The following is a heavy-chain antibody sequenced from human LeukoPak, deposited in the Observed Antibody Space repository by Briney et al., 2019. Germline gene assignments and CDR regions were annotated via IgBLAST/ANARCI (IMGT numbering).Heavy chain of an antibody. Sequence: KSSETLSLTCTVPGGSFSSFYWSWIRQPPGRGLEWIGYIYYSGSTNYNPSLKSRVTISVDTSKNQPSLKMSSVTAADTAVYFCARGGGYSGYEAHDYWGQGTLVTVSS. D-gene: IGHD5-12*01. CDR1: GGSFSSFY. V-gene: IGHV4-59*01. J-gene: IGHJ4*02. CDR2: IYYSGST. CDR3: ARGGGYSGYEAHDY.